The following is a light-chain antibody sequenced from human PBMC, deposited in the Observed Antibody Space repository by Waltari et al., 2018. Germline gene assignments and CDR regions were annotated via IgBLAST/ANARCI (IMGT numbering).Light chain of an antibody. CDR3: QHFGSSLLT. Sequence: ETVLPQSPGTLSLSPGDRATLFCRASQFVSSSYLSWYQHKRGQAPRLLIYGTSNRATGIPDRFSGSGSGTDFTLTINRLEPEDFAVYYCQHFGSSLLTFGGGTKVEIK. V-gene: IGKV3-20*01. CDR1: QFVSSSY. CDR2: GTS. J-gene: IGKJ4*01.